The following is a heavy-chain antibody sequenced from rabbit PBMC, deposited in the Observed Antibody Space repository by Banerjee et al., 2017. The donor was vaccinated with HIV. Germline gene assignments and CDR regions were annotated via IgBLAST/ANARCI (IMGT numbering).Heavy chain of an antibody. Sequence: QEQLVESGGGLVQPEGSLTLTCKASGFTLSSSYYMCWVRQAPGKGLEWIGCIVAGSSGSTYYASWAKGRFTISKASSTTVTLQMTSLTAADTATYFCARGGYSSGWGADLWGPGTLVTVS. CDR1: GFTLSSSYY. CDR2: IVAGSSGST. CDR3: ARGGYSSGWGADL. D-gene: IGHD4-1*01. J-gene: IGHJ4*01. V-gene: IGHV1S45*01.